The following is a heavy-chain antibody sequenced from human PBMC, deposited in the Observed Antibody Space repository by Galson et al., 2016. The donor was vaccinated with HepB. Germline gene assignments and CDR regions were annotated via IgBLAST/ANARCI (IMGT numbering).Heavy chain of an antibody. J-gene: IGHJ6*02. V-gene: IGHV4-61*01. CDR2: LYYSGST. Sequence: SETLSLTCTVSGGSVRSGSYFWSWIRQPPGKGLEWIGYLYYSGSTNYNPSLKSRVTISVDTSKNQFTLKLSSVTAADTAVYYCAREPGYGGNSRNYYGMDVWGQGTTVTVSS. D-gene: IGHD4-23*01. CDR3: AREPGYGGNSRNYYGMDV. CDR1: GGSVRSGSYF.